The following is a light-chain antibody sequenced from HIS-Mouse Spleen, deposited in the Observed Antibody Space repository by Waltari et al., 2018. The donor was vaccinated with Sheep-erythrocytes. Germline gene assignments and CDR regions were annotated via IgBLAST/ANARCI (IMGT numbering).Light chain of an antibody. V-gene: IGLV2-14*01. CDR2: AVS. CDR1: SSDVGGYNY. Sequence: QSALTQPASVSGSPGQSITISCTGTSSDVGGYNYASWYQQPPGKAPKLMIYAVSNRPSGVSNRFSGSKSGNTASLTISGLQAEDEADYYCSSYTSSSTWVFGGGTKLTVL. J-gene: IGLJ3*02. CDR3: SSYTSSSTWV.